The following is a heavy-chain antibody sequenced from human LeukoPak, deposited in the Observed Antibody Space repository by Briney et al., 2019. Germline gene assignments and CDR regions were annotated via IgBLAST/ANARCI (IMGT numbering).Heavy chain of an antibody. V-gene: IGHV1-18*01. D-gene: IGHD6-19*01. CDR2: ISCFNGDT. J-gene: IGHJ4*02. CDR1: VYTFNHHS. CDR3: ARDPTNTSGRYAYFDY. Sequence: ASVKVSCKASVYTFNHHSISWVRQAPGQGLEWMGWISCFNGDTHLAQQFQGRVTMTTDTSTTTAYMELRSLRSDDTALYYCARDPTNTSGRYAYFDYWGQGTLVTVSS.